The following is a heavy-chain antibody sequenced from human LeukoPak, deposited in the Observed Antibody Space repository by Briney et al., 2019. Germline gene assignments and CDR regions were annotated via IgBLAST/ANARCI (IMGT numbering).Heavy chain of an antibody. J-gene: IGHJ5*02. D-gene: IGHD3-10*01. CDR2: INPNSGDT. V-gene: IGHV1-2*02. CDR1: GYTFTGYY. CDR3: ARGFGELLYNWFDP. Sequence: ASVKVSCKASGYTFTGYYMHWVRQAPGQGLEWMGWINPNSGDTNYAQKFQGRVTMTRDTSISTAYMELSRLRSDDTAVYYCARGFGELLYNWFDPWGQGTLVTVSS.